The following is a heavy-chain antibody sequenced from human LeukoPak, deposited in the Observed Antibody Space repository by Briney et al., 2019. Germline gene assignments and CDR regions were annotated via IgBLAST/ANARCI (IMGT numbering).Heavy chain of an antibody. CDR3: AKDAFSVIAAGTFDY. V-gene: IGHV3-9*01. J-gene: IGHJ4*02. Sequence: GGSLRLSCAASGFTFDDYAMHWVRQAPGKGLEWVSGISWNSGSIGYADSVKGRFTISRDNAKNSLYLQMNSLRAEDTALYYCAKDAFSVIAAGTFDYWGQGILVTVSS. CDR2: ISWNSGSI. CDR1: GFTFDDYA. D-gene: IGHD6-13*01.